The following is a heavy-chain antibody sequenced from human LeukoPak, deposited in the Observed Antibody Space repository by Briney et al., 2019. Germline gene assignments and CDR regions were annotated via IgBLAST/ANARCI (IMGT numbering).Heavy chain of an antibody. Sequence: ASVKVSCKASGYTFTGYYMHWVRQAPGQGHEWMGWINPNSGGTNYAQKFQGRVTMTRDTSISTAYMELSRLRSDDTAVYYCARASSSRYRSVWFDPWGQGTLVTVSS. D-gene: IGHD6-13*01. CDR2: INPNSGGT. V-gene: IGHV1-2*02. CDR1: GYTFTGYY. J-gene: IGHJ5*02. CDR3: ARASSSRYRSVWFDP.